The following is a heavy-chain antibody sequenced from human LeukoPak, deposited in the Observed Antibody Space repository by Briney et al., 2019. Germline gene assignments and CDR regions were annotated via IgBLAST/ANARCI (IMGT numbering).Heavy chain of an antibody. D-gene: IGHD3-9*01. V-gene: IGHV3-23*01. Sequence: GGSLRLSCEASGFTFIAYAMTWVRQAPGKGLEWVSSIGSDGKTHYSESVKGRFAISRDNSKSMVFLQLNSVRAEDTALYYCARDLHYYMAMTGWGQGTTVTVSS. CDR3: ARDLHYYMAMTG. CDR2: IGSDGKT. CDR1: GFTFIAYA. J-gene: IGHJ6*02.